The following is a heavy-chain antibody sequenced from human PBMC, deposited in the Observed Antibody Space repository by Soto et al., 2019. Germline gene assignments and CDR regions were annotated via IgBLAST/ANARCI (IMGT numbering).Heavy chain of an antibody. J-gene: IGHJ6*02. V-gene: IGHV3-23*01. CDR1: GFTFSSYA. Sequence: PGGSLRLSCAASGFTFSSYAMSWVRQAPGKGLEWVSAISGSGGSTYYADSVKGRFTISRDNSKNTLYLQMNSLRAEDTAVYYCAKIGYSGYDWVTGYYYYYYGMDVWGQGTTVTVSS. CDR2: ISGSGGST. CDR3: AKIGYSGYDWVTGYYYYYYGMDV. D-gene: IGHD5-12*01.